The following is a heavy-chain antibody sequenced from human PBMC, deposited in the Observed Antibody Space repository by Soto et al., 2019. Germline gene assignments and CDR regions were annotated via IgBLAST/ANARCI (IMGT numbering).Heavy chain of an antibody. Sequence: EVQLVESGGGLVQPGGSVRLSCATSGFTFRSYWMSWVRQAPGKGLEWVANIKEDGSEKYYVDSLKGRFTISRDTAKKSLDLQMNSLRAEDTAVYYCAREVDGADYWAWGSDIDYGGQGALVTVSS. J-gene: IGHJ4*02. CDR2: IKEDGSEK. D-gene: IGHD4-17*01. CDR1: GFTFRSYW. V-gene: IGHV3-7*03. CDR3: AREVDGADYWAWGSDIDY.